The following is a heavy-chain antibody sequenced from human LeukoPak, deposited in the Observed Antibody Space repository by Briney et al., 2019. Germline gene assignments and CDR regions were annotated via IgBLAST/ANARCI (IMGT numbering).Heavy chain of an antibody. CDR2: MYYSGST. D-gene: IGHD2-2*02. CDR3: ARGIVVVPAAIRRWWFYA. Sequence: PSETLSLTCTVSGGSISSYYWSWIRQPPGKGLEWIGYMYYSGSTNYNPSLKSRVTISVDTSKNQFSLKLSSVTAADTAVYYCARGIVVVPAAIRRWWFYAWGQGTLVTVSS. V-gene: IGHV4-59*01. J-gene: IGHJ5*02. CDR1: GGSISSYY.